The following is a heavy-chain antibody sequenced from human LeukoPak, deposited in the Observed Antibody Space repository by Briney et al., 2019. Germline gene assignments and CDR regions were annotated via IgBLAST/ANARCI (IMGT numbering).Heavy chain of an antibody. V-gene: IGHV4-61*02. D-gene: IGHD3-22*01. CDR3: ARAAYYYDSSGYVWFDP. CDR2: ISSSGST. Sequence: SETLSLTCTVSGDSISSGDYYWSWIRQPAGKGLEWIGRISSSGSTNYNPSLKSRVTISVDTSKNQFSLKLSSVTAADTAVYYCARAAYYYDSSGYVWFDPWGQGTLVTVSS. CDR1: GDSISSGDYY. J-gene: IGHJ5*02.